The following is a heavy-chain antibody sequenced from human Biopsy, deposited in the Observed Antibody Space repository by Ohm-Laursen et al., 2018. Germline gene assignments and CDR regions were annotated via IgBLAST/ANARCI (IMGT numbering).Heavy chain of an antibody. CDR2: ISYDGSGE. J-gene: IGHJ6*02. Sequence: SLRLSCTASGFTFTSYAMHWVRQAPGKGLEWVAVISYDGSGEYYADSLQGRFIISRDNPKNTVDLQMNSLRAEDTAVYYCARDSGILNYGNFKYYHYYGMDVWGQGTKVTVSS. CDR3: ARDSGILNYGNFKYYHYYGMDV. V-gene: IGHV3-30*03. D-gene: IGHD4-11*01. CDR1: GFTFTSYA.